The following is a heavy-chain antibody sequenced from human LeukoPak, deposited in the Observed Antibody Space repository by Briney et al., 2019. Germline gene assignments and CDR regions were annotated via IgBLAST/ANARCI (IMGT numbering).Heavy chain of an antibody. V-gene: IGHV4-59*01. Sequence: PSETLSLTCTVSGGSISSYYWSWIRQPPGKGLEWIGYIYYSGSTNYNPSLKSRVTISVDTSKNQFSLKLSSVTAADTAVYCCARDGDSGSYQDAFDIWGQGTMVTVSS. D-gene: IGHD1-26*01. CDR1: GGSISSYY. CDR3: ARDGDSGSYQDAFDI. CDR2: IYYSGST. J-gene: IGHJ3*02.